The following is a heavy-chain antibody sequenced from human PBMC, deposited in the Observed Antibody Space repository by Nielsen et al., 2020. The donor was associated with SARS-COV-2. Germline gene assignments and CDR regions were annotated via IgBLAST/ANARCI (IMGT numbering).Heavy chain of an antibody. V-gene: IGHV4-61*01. D-gene: IGHD6-13*01. CDR3: ARGAAQQLVGIDP. J-gene: IGHJ5*02. Sequence: SETLSLTCTVSGGSISSSSYYWSWIRQPPGKGLEWIGYIYYSGSTNYNPSLKSRVTISVDTSKNQFSLKLSSVTAADTAVYYCARGAAQQLVGIDPWGQGTLVTVSS. CDR1: GGSISSSSYY. CDR2: IYYSGST.